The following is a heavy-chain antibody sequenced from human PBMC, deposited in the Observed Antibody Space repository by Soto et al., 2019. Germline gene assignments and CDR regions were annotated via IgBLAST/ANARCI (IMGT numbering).Heavy chain of an antibody. Sequence: PSQTLSLTCAMTGASVSSNIAGWSCVRQSPSRGLEWLGRTYYRSKWYYEYAVSVRGRITINPDTSKNQYSLQLNSVTPEDTAVYFCARGEQYSGRIFDYWGQGTLVTVSS. V-gene: IGHV6-1*01. CDR1: GASVSSNIAG. J-gene: IGHJ4*01. D-gene: IGHD1-26*01. CDR2: TYYRSKWYY. CDR3: ARGEQYSGRIFDY.